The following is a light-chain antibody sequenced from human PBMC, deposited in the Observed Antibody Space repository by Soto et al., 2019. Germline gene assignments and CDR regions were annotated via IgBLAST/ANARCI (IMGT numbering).Light chain of an antibody. V-gene: IGLV7-46*01. J-gene: IGLJ3*02. CDR3: LLYYGGPRV. CDR1: TGAVTSGHY. CDR2: DTS. Sequence: QAVVTQEPSLTVSPRGTVTLTCASSTGAVTSGHYPYWFQQKPGQAPKTLIYDTSNKHSWTPARLSGSLLGGKAALTLSGAQPEDEADYYCLLYYGGPRVFGGGTKLTVL.